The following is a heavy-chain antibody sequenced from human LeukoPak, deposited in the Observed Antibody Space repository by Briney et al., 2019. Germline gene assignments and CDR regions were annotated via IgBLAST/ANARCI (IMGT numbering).Heavy chain of an antibody. V-gene: IGHV3-15*01. Sequence: NSGGSLRLSCAASGFIFSNAWMTWVRQAPGKGLEWVGRIKSITDGGTTDYAAPVKGRFTISGDDSKNTLYLQMNSLKTEDTAVYYCTTALSQYSSGWYGNYFDYWGQGTLVTVSS. CDR3: TTALSQYSSGWYGNYFDY. CDR1: GFIFSNAW. CDR2: IKSITDGGTT. D-gene: IGHD6-19*01. J-gene: IGHJ4*02.